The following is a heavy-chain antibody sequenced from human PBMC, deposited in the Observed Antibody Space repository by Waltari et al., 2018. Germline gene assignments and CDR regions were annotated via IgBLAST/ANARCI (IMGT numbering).Heavy chain of an antibody. V-gene: IGHV1-2*02. CDR2: INPNSGDT. Sequence: QVQLVQSGAEVKKPGASVKVSCKASGYTFTGYYMHWERQAPGQGLEWMGWINPNSGDTHYIQKVQGRVTMTRDTSISTAYMELSRLRSDDTAVFYCARGLYQGDYFDYWGQGILVTVSS. J-gene: IGHJ4*02. CDR1: GYTFTGYY. D-gene: IGHD2-2*02. CDR3: ARGLYQGDYFDY.